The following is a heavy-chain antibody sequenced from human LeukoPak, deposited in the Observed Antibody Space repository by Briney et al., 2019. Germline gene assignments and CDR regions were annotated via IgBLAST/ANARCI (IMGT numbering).Heavy chain of an antibody. J-gene: IGHJ4*02. V-gene: IGHV4-34*01. Sequence: PSETLSLTCAVSGGSFSGHYWSWIRQPPGKGLEWIGEITHRGITNYNPSIVSRVTISVDTSQNQFSLKLTSVTAADTAGYYCAEGHDYVCSNYWGQGTLVTVSS. CDR2: ITHRGIT. D-gene: IGHD3-16*01. CDR1: GGSFSGHY. CDR3: AEGHDYVCSNY.